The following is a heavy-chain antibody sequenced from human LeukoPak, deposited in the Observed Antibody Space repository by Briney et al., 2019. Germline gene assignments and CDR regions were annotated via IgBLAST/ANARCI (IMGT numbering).Heavy chain of an antibody. V-gene: IGHV4-61*02. CDR2: IYTSGST. CDR3: AREPFTPYGDYDPSYFDY. J-gene: IGHJ4*02. D-gene: IGHD4-17*01. CDR1: GGSISSGSYY. Sequence: SQTLSLTCTVSGGSISSGSYYWRWLRQPAGKGLEWIGRIYTSGSTNYNPSPKSRVTISVDTSKNQFSLKLSSVTAADTAVYYCAREPFTPYGDYDPSYFDYWGQGTLVTVSS.